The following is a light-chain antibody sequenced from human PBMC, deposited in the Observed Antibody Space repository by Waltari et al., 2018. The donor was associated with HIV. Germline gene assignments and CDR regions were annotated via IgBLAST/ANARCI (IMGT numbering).Light chain of an antibody. V-gene: IGLV2-23*01. CDR1: SSDVGTYHL. J-gene: IGLJ1*01. Sequence: QSAPTQPASVSGSPGQSITISCTGTSSDVGTYHLVSWYQQYPGKAPKVMIYEGTKRPSGVSTRSSGSKSGNTASLTISGLQADDEADYYCCAHAGSDTYVFGTGTKVSVL. CDR2: EGT. CDR3: CAHAGSDTYV.